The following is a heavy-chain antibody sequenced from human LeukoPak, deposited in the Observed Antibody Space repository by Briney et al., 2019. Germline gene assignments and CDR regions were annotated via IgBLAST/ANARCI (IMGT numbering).Heavy chain of an antibody. CDR2: INPNSGGT. Sequence: ASVKVSCKASGYTFTGYYMHWVRQAPGQVLEWMGWINPNSGGTNYPQKFQGRVTMTRDTSISTAYMELSRLRSDDTAVYYCARGGYSRSWYPLWTDWGQGTLVTVSS. J-gene: IGHJ4*02. V-gene: IGHV1-2*02. CDR1: GYTFTGYY. CDR3: ARGGYSRSWYPLWTD. D-gene: IGHD6-13*01.